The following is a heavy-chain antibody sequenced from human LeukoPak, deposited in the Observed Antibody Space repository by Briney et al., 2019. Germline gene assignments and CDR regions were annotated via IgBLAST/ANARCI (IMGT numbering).Heavy chain of an antibody. D-gene: IGHD2-2*01. CDR1: GFSFNNNA. Sequence: PGGSLRLSCAASGFSFNNNAMSWVRQAPGKGLEWVSAIIGGGDAPESADSVKGRFTISRDNSKKTLYLQMNGLRPEDTAVYYCARCTASCYANAFDVWGQGTLLTVS. CDR3: ARCTASCYANAFDV. J-gene: IGHJ3*01. V-gene: IGHV3-23*01. CDR2: IIGGGDAP.